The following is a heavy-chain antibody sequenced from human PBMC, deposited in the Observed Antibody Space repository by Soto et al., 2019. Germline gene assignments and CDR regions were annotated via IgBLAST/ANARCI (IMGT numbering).Heavy chain of an antibody. V-gene: IGHV4-31*03. Sequence: QVQLQESRPGLVKPSQTLSLTCTVSGGSISSGGYYWNWIRQHPGKGLEWIGYIYYSGSTYYNPSLKRRVSISLDTSKTHFSLELTSVTAADTAVYYCARSVFPWGRGTLVTVSS. CDR3: ARSVFP. CDR2: IYYSGST. CDR1: GGSISSGGYY. J-gene: IGHJ5*02.